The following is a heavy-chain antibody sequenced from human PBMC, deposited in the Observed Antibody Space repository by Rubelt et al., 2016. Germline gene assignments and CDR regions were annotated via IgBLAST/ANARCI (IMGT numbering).Heavy chain of an antibody. Sequence: QVQLVQSGAEVKKPGASVKVSCKASGYTFTGYYMHWVRQAPGQGLEWMGIINPSGGSTSYAQKFQGRVTMTRETSTSTVYMELSSLRSEDTAVYYCARDPLAGAFDIWGQGTMVTVSS. CDR3: ARDPLAGAFDI. CDR1: GYTFTGYY. V-gene: IGHV1-46*01. D-gene: IGHD3-3*02. CDR2: INPSGGST. J-gene: IGHJ3*02.